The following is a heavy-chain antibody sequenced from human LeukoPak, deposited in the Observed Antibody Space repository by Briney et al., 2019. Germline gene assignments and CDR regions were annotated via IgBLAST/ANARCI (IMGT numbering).Heavy chain of an antibody. D-gene: IGHD4-17*01. Sequence: ASVKVSCKASGYTFISYGISWVRQAPGQGLEWMGWISAYNGNTGYAQKLQGRVTMTTDTSTSTAYMELRSLRSDDTAVYYCARGRDYGDFEGFDYWGQGTLVTVSS. J-gene: IGHJ4*02. CDR1: GYTFISYG. V-gene: IGHV1-18*01. CDR3: ARGRDYGDFEGFDY. CDR2: ISAYNGNT.